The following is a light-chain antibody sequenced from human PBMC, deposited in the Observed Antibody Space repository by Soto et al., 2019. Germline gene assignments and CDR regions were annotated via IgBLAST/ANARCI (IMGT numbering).Light chain of an antibody. CDR1: QTISSW. CDR3: QHYNSYSEA. Sequence: DIHMTQSPSTLFGSVGVGVTIACRASQTISSWLAWYQQKPGKAPKLLIYKASTLKSGVPSRFSGSGSGTEFTLTISSLQPDDFATYYCQHYNSYSEAFGQGIKVNIK. V-gene: IGKV1-5*03. J-gene: IGKJ1*01. CDR2: KAS.